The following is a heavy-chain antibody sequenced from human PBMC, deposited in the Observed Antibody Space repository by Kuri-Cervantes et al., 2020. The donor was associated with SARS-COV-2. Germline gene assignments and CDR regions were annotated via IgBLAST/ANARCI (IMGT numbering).Heavy chain of an antibody. V-gene: IGHV4-30-2*01. CDR1: GGSISSGGYY. Sequence: LSCTVSGGSISSGGYYWSWIRQPPGKGLEWIGYIYHSGSTYYNPSLKSRVTISVDRSKNQFSLKLSSVTAADTAVYYCASGILYRWEGYFDYWGQGTLVTVSS. D-gene: IGHD2-15*01. CDR3: ASGILYRWEGYFDY. CDR2: IYHSGST. J-gene: IGHJ4*02.